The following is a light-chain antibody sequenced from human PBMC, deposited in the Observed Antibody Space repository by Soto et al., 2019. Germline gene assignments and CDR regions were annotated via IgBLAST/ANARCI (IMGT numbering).Light chain of an antibody. V-gene: IGLV2-14*01. CDR2: DVH. J-gene: IGLJ1*01. CDR3: SSYTATSTYV. CDR1: NSDIGVYNY. Sequence: QSALTQPASVSGSPGQSITISCTGTNSDIGVYNYVSWFQQHPGKAPKLLIYDVHDRPSGVSDRFSGSKSGNTASLTISGLRPEDEADYYCSSYTATSTYVFGTGTKLTVL.